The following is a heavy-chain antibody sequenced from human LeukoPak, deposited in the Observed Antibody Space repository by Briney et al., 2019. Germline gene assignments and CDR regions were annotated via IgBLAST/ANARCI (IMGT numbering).Heavy chain of an antibody. J-gene: IGHJ6*02. CDR3: AWYGVTHGLDV. CDR2: TNQDGSDK. Sequence: GGSLRLSCAASGFSLSNYWMSWVRQAPGKGLEWVANTNQDGSDKYYVDSVMGRFTISKDNAKNSVYLQMNSLRPEDTAIYYCAWYGVTHGLDVWGQGTTVTVSS. CDR1: GFSLSNYW. V-gene: IGHV3-7*01. D-gene: IGHD3-10*01.